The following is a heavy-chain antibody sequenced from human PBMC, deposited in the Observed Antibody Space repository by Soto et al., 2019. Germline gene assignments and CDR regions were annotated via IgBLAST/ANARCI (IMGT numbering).Heavy chain of an antibody. CDR2: IYYSGST. Sequence: QVQLQESGPGLVKPSQTLSLTCTVSGGSISTGGYYWTWIRQHPGKGLEWIGYIYYSGSTYYNPSLKNRVTISVDTSKNQFSLKLSSVTAADTAVYYWARGLSVNLFDNWGQGTLVTVSS. CDR3: ARGLSVNLFDN. J-gene: IGHJ4*02. CDR1: GGSISTGGYY. V-gene: IGHV4-31*03. D-gene: IGHD4-17*01.